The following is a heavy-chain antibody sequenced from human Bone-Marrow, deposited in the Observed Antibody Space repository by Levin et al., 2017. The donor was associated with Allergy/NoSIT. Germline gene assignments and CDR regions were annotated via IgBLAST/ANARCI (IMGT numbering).Heavy chain of an antibody. CDR1: GFTFSSYG. J-gene: IGHJ5*02. D-gene: IGHD6-13*01. Sequence: GGSLRLSCAASGFTFSSYGMHWVRQAPGKGLEWVAVISYDGSNKYYADSVKGRFTISRDNSKNTLYLQMNSLRAEDTAVYYCAKTSIAAAGSRLAYRYNWFDPWGQGTLVTVSS. CDR3: AKTSIAAAGSRLAYRYNWFDP. CDR2: ISYDGSNK. V-gene: IGHV3-30*18.